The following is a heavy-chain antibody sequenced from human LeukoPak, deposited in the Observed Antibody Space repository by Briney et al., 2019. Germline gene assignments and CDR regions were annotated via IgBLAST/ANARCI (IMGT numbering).Heavy chain of an antibody. CDR3: AGLVGRYNSGLYYYYFDY. Sequence: PSGTLSLTCTVSGDSINSLDLWSWVRQPPGKGLEWIGEMYLSGTTHSNPSVKSRVTISIDKSKNQFFLNLSSVTAADTAVYYCAGLVGRYNSGLYYYYFDYWGQGTLVTVSS. CDR1: GDSINSLDL. CDR2: MYLSGTT. J-gene: IGHJ4*02. D-gene: IGHD1-26*01. V-gene: IGHV4-4*02.